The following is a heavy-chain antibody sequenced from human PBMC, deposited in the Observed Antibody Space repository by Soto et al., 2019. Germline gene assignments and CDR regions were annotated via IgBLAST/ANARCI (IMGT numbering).Heavy chain of an antibody. CDR3: EVLFIVVVPAAMGDYYYYGMDF. CDR2: INTSGGST. V-gene: IGHV1-46*01. Sequence: ASVKVSCKASGYTFTSYYMHWVRQAPGQGLEWMGIINTSGGSTSYAQKLQGRVTMTRDTSTSTVYMELSSLRSEDTAVYYCEVLFIVVVPAAMGDYYYYGMDFGGQGPRVTVS. D-gene: IGHD2-2*01. CDR1: GYTFTSYY. J-gene: IGHJ6*02.